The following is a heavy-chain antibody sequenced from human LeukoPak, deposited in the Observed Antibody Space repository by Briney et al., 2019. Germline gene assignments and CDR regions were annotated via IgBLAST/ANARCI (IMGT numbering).Heavy chain of an antibody. CDR3: QLIWIAAAGPVDY. D-gene: IGHD6-13*01. Sequence: PSETLSLTCTVSGGSISSYYWSWIRQPPGKGLEWIGYIYYSGSTNYNPSLKSRVTISVDTSKNQFSLKLSSVTAADTAVYYCQLIWIAAAGPVDYWGQGTLVTVSS. V-gene: IGHV4-59*12. J-gene: IGHJ4*02. CDR1: GGSISSYY. CDR2: IYYSGST.